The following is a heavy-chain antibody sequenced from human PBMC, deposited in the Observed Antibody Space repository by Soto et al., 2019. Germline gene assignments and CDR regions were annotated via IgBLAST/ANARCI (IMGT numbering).Heavy chain of an antibody. D-gene: IGHD3-22*01. CDR2: IDPSDSYT. V-gene: IGHV5-10-1*01. CDR3: ARQLPETYYYDSSGPSAFDY. J-gene: IGHJ4*02. CDR1: GYSFTSYW. Sequence: GESLKISCKGSGYSFTSYWISWVRQMPGKGLEWMGRIDPSDSYTNYSPSFQGHVTISADKSISTAYLQWSSLKASDTAMYYCARQLPETYYYDSSGPSAFDYWGQGTLVTVSS.